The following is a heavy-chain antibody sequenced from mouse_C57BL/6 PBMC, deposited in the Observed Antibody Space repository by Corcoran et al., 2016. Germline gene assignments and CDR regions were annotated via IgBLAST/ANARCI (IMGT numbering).Heavy chain of an antibody. J-gene: IGHJ1*03. Sequence: DVQLQESGPGLVKPSQSLSLTCSVTGYSITSGYYWNWIRQFPGNKLEWMGYISYDGSNNYNPSLKNRISITRDTSKNQFFLKLNSVTTEDTATYYCARAGSSYWYFDVWGTGTTVTVSS. CDR1: GYSITSGYY. D-gene: IGHD1-1*01. CDR2: ISYDGSN. CDR3: ARAGSSYWYFDV. V-gene: IGHV3-6*01.